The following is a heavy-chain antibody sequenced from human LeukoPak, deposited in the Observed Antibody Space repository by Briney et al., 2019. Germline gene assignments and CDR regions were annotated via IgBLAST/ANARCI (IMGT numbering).Heavy chain of an antibody. V-gene: IGHV3-30-3*01. J-gene: IGHJ4*02. CDR2: ISYDGSGQ. CDR3: ARANRPFHTSGWHKDY. CDR1: GFTFSSYA. D-gene: IGHD6-19*01. Sequence: GRSLRLSCAASGFTFSSYAMHWVRQAPGKGLEWVALISYDGSGQYYTESVKGRFTISRDNSKNTLYLQVNSLRVEDTAVYYCARANRPFHTSGWHKDYWGQGTLVTVSS.